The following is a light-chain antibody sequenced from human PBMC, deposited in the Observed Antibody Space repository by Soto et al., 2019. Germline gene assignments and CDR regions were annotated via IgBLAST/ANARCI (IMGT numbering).Light chain of an antibody. Sequence: QSVLTQPPSVSAAPGQKVTISCSGSSSNIGNSYVSWYQQLPGTAPKLLIYDNNKRPSGIPDRFSGSKSGTSATLGITGFQTGDEADYYCGTWDSSLSAGVFGGVTKLTVL. J-gene: IGLJ3*02. CDR3: GTWDSSLSAGV. CDR2: DNN. V-gene: IGLV1-51*01. CDR1: SSNIGNSY.